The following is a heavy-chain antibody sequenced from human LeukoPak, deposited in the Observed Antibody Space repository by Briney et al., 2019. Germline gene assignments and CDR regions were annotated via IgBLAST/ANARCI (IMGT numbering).Heavy chain of an antibody. CDR3: ASLPTYYDILTGPDFDY. CDR1: GFTFSSYS. Sequence: GGSLTLSCAASGFTFSSYSMNWVRQAPGKGLEWVSSISSSSSYIYYADSVKGRFTISRDNAKNSLYLQMNSLRAEDTAVYYCASLPTYYDILTGPDFDYWGQGTLVTVSS. D-gene: IGHD3-9*01. V-gene: IGHV3-21*01. J-gene: IGHJ4*02. CDR2: ISSSSSYI.